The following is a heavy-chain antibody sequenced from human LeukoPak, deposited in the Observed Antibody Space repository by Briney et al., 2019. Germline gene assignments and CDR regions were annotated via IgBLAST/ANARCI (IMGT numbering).Heavy chain of an antibody. CDR1: GYTVTSYG. Sequence: ASGKVSGKASGYTVTSYGISWGGQAPGQGVEGRGWMSAYNGNTNYAQKLPGRLTMTTDTSTSTAYMELRSLRSDDTAVYYCARDYGIVGASTVDYWGQGTLVTVSS. CDR3: ARDYGIVGASTVDY. D-gene: IGHD1-26*01. J-gene: IGHJ4*02. CDR2: MSAYNGNT. V-gene: IGHV1-18*01.